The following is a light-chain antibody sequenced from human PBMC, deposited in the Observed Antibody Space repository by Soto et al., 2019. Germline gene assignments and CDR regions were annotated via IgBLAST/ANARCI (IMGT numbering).Light chain of an antibody. CDR2: GAS. J-gene: IGKJ2*01. CDR3: QQYGSSPST. Sequence: EIVLTQSPGTLSLSPGERATLSCRASQSLSSNYLAWYQQKPGQAPRLLIFGASSRATGIPDRFSGSGPGTDFTLTISRLEPEDFAVYYCQQYGSSPSTFGQGTKVDIK. V-gene: IGKV3-20*01. CDR1: QSLSSNY.